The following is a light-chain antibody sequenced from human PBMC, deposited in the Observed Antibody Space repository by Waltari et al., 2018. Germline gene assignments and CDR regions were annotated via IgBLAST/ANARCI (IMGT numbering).Light chain of an antibody. CDR2: SNN. CDR1: SSNIGSNT. Sequence: QSVLTQPPSASGTPGQRVTISCSGSSSNIGSNTVNWYQQLPGTAPKLLIYSNNQRPSGVPDGFSGSKSGTSASLAISGLQSEDEADYYCAAWDDSLNAVVFGGGTKLTVL. J-gene: IGLJ2*01. V-gene: IGLV1-44*01. CDR3: AAWDDSLNAVV.